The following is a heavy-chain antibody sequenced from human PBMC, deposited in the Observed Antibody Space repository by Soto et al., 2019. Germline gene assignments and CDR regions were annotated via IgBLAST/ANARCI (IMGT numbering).Heavy chain of an antibody. J-gene: IGHJ5*02. CDR2: IYHSGAT. CDR1: GYSISSGYY. V-gene: IGHV4-38-2*01. Sequence: PSETLSLTCVVSGYSISSGYYWGWIRQPPGKGLEWIGTIYHSGATYYNPSLQSRVTISVDTSKNQFSLKLTSVTAADTAVYYCARLLGTSAWTGGNWFGPWGQGILVTVSS. CDR3: ARLLGTSAWTGGNWFGP. D-gene: IGHD6-19*01.